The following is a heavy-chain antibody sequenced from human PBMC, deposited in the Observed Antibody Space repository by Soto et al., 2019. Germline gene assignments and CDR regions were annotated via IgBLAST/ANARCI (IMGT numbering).Heavy chain of an antibody. J-gene: IGHJ4*02. CDR2: IIPIFGTA. D-gene: IGHD5-12*01. CDR3: ARLRGYSGYDYPYDFDY. Sequence: QGQLVQSGAEVKKPGSSVKVSCKASGGTFSSYAISWVGQAPGQGLEWMGGIIPIFGTANYAQKFQGRVTLTAEQSPITEYLELSSLRSADTALYYCARLRGYSGYDYPYDFDYWGQGTPVTVSS. V-gene: IGHV1-69*01. CDR1: GGTFSSYA.